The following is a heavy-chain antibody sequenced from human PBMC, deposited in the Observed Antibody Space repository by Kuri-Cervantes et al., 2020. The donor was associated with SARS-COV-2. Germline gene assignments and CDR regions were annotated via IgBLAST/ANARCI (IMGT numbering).Heavy chain of an antibody. CDR2: ISGSGGST. J-gene: IGHJ4*02. CDR1: GFTFSSYA. CDR3: AKDLRVVVTAEGLDY. V-gene: IGHV3-23*01. D-gene: IGHD2-21*02. Sequence: GESLKISCAASGFTFSSYAMSWVRQAPGKGLEWVSAISGSGGSTYYADSVKGRFTISRDNSKNTMYLQMNSLRAEDTAVYYCAKDLRVVVTAEGLDYWGQGTLVTGYS.